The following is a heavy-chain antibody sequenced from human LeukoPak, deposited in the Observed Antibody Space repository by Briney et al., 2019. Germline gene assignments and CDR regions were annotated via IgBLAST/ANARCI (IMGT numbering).Heavy chain of an antibody. J-gene: IGHJ4*02. Sequence: SETLSLTCTVSGDSISSYYWSWIRQPPGKGLEWIGYIYYSGSTNYNPSLKSRVTISVDTSKNQFSLKLSSVTAADTAVYYCARLSRRYFDWLFYPDYFDYWGQGTLVTVSS. D-gene: IGHD3-9*01. CDR1: GDSISSYY. V-gene: IGHV4-59*08. CDR3: ARLSRRYFDWLFYPDYFDY. CDR2: IYYSGST.